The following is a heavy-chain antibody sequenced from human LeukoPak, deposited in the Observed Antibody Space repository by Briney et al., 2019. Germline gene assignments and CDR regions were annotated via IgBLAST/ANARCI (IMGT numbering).Heavy chain of an antibody. D-gene: IGHD3-16*01. CDR2: IYYSGST. CDR1: GGSISSSSYY. Sequence: SETLSLTCTVSGGSISSSSYYWGWIRQPPGKGLEWIGSIYYSGSTYYNPSLKSRVTISVDTSKNQFSLKLSSVTAADTAVYYCARGTRRGQVFDYWGQGTLVTVSS. V-gene: IGHV4-39*07. CDR3: ARGTRRGQVFDY. J-gene: IGHJ4*02.